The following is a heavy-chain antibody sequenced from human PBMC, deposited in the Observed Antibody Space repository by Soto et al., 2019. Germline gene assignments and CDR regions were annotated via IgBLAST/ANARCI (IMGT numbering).Heavy chain of an antibody. Sequence: QVQLQQWGAGLLKPSETLSLTCAVYGGSFSGYYWSWIRQPPGKGLEGIGEINHSGSTNYNPSLTSRVTISLDTSKNQFSLKLSAVTAADTAVYYCARGSAAGEDSFDYWGQGTLVTVSS. V-gene: IGHV4-34*01. CDR3: ARGSAAGEDSFDY. CDR1: GGSFSGYY. CDR2: INHSGST. D-gene: IGHD6-13*01. J-gene: IGHJ4*02.